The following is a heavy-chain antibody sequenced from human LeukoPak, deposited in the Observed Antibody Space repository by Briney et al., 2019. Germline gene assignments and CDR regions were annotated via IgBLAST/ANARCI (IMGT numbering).Heavy chain of an antibody. J-gene: IGHJ4*02. CDR2: INPNSGGT. V-gene: IGHV1-2*02. D-gene: IGHD3-22*01. CDR1: GYTFTSYG. Sequence: ASVKVSCKASGYTFTSYGISWVRQAPGQGLEWMGWINPNSGGTNYAQKFQGRVTMTRDTSISTAYMELSRLRSDDTAVYYCAREDDSSGPHDYWGQGTLVTVSS. CDR3: AREDDSSGPHDY.